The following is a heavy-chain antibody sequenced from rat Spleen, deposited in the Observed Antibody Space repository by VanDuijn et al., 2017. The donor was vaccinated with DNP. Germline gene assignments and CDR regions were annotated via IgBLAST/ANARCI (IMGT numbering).Heavy chain of an antibody. CDR2: VWSGGST. J-gene: IGHJ3*01. Sequence: QVQLEESGPGLVQPSQTLSLTCTVSGFSLLNFGITWVRQPPGKGLEWIGAVWSGGSTDYNSALKSRRSISRDTSKSQVFLKMNSVQTEDTAMYFGARWDYDGWFAYWGQGTLVTVSS. CDR1: GFSLLNFG. V-gene: IGHV2-16*01. D-gene: IGHD1-12*02. CDR3: ARWDYDGWFAY.